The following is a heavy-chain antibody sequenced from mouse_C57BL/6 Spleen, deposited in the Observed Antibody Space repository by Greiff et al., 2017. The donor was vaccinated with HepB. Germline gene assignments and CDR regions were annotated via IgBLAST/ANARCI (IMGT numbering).Heavy chain of an antibody. Sequence: QVQLQQSGPELVKPGASVKISCKASGYAFSSSWMNWVKQRPGKGLEWIGRIYPGDGDTNYNGKFKGKATLTADNYSSTAYMQLSSLTSEDSAVYFCARSLYGSYFDYWGQGTTLTVSS. J-gene: IGHJ2*01. V-gene: IGHV1-82*01. CDR3: ARSLYGSYFDY. CDR1: GYAFSSSW. CDR2: IYPGDGDT. D-gene: IGHD1-1*01.